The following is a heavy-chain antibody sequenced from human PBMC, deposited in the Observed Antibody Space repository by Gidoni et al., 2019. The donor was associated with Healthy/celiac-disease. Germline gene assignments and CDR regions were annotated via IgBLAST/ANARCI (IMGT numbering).Heavy chain of an antibody. CDR2: IYYSGST. J-gene: IGHJ6*02. D-gene: IGHD3-3*01. CDR3: ARGSGTEGVGYYYYYGMDV. CDR1: GGSISSYS. Sequence: QVQLQESGQGLVKPAETLSLTCTVPGGSISSYSWSWIRQPPGKGLEWIGDIYYSGSTNYNPSLKSRVTISVDTSKNQFSLKLRSVTAGDTAVYYCARGSGTEGVGYYYYYGMDVWGQGTTVTVSS. V-gene: IGHV4-59*12.